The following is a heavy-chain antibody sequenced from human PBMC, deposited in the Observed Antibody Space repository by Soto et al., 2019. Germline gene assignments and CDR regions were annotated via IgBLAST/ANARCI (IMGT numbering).Heavy chain of an antibody. D-gene: IGHD2-2*01. CDR3: ARDAMTPPAMPPQPGYYYGMDV. Sequence: EVQLVESGGGLVKPGGSLRLSCAASGFTFSSYSMNWVRQAPGKGLEWVSSISSSSSYIYYADSVKGRFTISRDNAKNSLYLQMNSLRAEDTAVYYCARDAMTPPAMPPQPGYYYGMDVWGQGTTVTVSS. CDR1: GFTFSSYS. V-gene: IGHV3-21*01. J-gene: IGHJ6*02. CDR2: ISSSSSYI.